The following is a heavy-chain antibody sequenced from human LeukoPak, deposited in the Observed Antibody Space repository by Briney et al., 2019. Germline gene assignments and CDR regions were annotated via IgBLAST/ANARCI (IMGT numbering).Heavy chain of an antibody. V-gene: IGHV4-39*07. D-gene: IGHD6-19*01. CDR1: GGSISSSSYY. J-gene: IGHJ4*02. CDR3: ARDVGIAVAADGYFDY. Sequence: PSETLSLTCTVSGGSISSSSYYWGWIRQPPGKGLEWIGSIYYSGSTYYNPSLKSRVTISVDTSKNQFSLKLSSVTAADTAVYYCARDVGIAVAADGYFDYWGQGTLVTVSS. CDR2: IYYSGST.